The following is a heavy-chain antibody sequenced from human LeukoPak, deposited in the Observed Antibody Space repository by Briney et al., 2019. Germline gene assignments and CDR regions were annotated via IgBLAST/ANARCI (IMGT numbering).Heavy chain of an antibody. V-gene: IGHV4-34*01. CDR1: GGSFSGYY. D-gene: IGHD3-10*01. Sequence: SETLSLTCAVYGGSFSGYYWSWIRQPPGKGLEWIGEINHSGSTNYNPSLKSRVTISVDTSKNQFSLKLSSVTAADTAVYYCARGVYYYGSGSYYKLRWFDPWGQGTLVTVSS. CDR3: ARGVYYYGSGSYYKLRWFDP. CDR2: INHSGST. J-gene: IGHJ5*02.